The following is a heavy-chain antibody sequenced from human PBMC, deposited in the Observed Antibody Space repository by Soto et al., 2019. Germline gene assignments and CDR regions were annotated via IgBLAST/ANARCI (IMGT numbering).Heavy chain of an antibody. CDR3: ATQQTNMVQFDY. V-gene: IGHV1-18*04. CDR2: ISPYNGYT. Sequence: QVQLVQSGAEVKKPGASVKVSCKTSAYTFNSYAITWVRQAPGQGLEWMGWISPYNGYTYYAEKLQGRVTITTDTSTNKAYMEVRGLRADDTAVYYCATQQTNMVQFDYWGPGTLVTVSS. CDR1: AYTFNSYA. J-gene: IGHJ4*02. D-gene: IGHD2-8*01.